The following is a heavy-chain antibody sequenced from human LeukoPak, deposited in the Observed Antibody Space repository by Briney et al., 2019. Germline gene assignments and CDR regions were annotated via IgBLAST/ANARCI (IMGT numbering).Heavy chain of an antibody. J-gene: IGHJ6*03. CDR1: GGSTSTFY. CDR2: IFTSGST. Sequence: PSETLSLTCTVSGGSTSTFYWSWIRQPAGKGLEWIGRIFTSGSTNYNPSLKSRVTMSVDTSKNQFSLKLSSVTAADTAVYYCARVRRWFGEAGDYYYMDVWGKGTTVTISS. CDR3: ARVRRWFGEAGDYYYMDV. V-gene: IGHV4-4*07. D-gene: IGHD3-10*01.